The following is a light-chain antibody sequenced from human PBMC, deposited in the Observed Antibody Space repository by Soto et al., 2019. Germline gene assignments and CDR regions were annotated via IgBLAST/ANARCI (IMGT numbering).Light chain of an antibody. CDR2: DIN. CDR3: VSYTTSASYV. Sequence: QSVLAQPASVSGSPGQSITISCTGTSSDVGNYIFVSWYRQHPGKAPKLMIYDINNRPSGVSNRFSGSKSGNTASLTISGLQAEDEADYYCVSYTTSASYVFGTGTKVT. J-gene: IGLJ1*01. V-gene: IGLV2-14*01. CDR1: SSDVGNYIF.